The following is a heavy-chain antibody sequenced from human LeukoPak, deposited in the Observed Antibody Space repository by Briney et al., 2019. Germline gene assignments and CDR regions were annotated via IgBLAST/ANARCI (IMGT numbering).Heavy chain of an antibody. J-gene: IGHJ4*02. CDR3: AKRGQRTVTNPLYYFDY. CDR1: GFTFSSYG. CDR2: IWFDGSNK. V-gene: IGHV3-33*06. D-gene: IGHD4-17*01. Sequence: GGSLRLSCAASGFTFSSYGMHWVRQAPGKGLEWVAVIWFDGSNKYYADSVRGRFTISRDNSKNTLYLQMNSLRAEDTAVYYCAKRGQRTVTNPLYYFDYWGQGTLVTVSS.